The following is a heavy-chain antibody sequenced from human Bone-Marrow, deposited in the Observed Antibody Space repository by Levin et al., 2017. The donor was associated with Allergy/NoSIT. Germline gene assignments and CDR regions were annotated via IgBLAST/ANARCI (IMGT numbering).Heavy chain of an antibody. J-gene: IGHJ4*02. V-gene: IGHV3-48*03. Sequence: GGSLRLSCAASGFTFTSYEMNWVRQAPGKGLEWVSYIGDSGSTTYHADSVKGRFTISRDNAKNSLYLQRNSLRAEDTAIYYCARVQSCLDYWGQGTLVTVSS. CDR3: ARVQSCLDY. CDR1: GFTFTSYE. D-gene: IGHD2-15*01. CDR2: IGDSGSTT.